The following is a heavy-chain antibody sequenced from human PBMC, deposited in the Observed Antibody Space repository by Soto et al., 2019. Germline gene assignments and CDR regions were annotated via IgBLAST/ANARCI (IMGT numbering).Heavy chain of an antibody. V-gene: IGHV1-18*01. J-gene: IGHJ6*02. CDR3: AREGLLPYYYYGMDV. Sequence: QVQLVQSGGEVKKPGASVKVSCRASGYTFSNYGITWVRQAPGQGLEWMGWISAYNGNTNYAQKPQGSLTWXTDTSTNTVYMELRSLRSDDTAVYYCAREGLLPYYYYGMDVWGQGTTVTVSS. D-gene: IGHD2-15*01. CDR1: GYTFSNYG. CDR2: ISAYNGNT.